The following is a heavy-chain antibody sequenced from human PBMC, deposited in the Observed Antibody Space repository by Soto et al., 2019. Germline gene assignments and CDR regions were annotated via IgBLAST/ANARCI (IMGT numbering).Heavy chain of an antibody. D-gene: IGHD3-3*01. V-gene: IGHV1-2*02. J-gene: IGHJ6*02. CDR1: GYTFTGYY. Sequence: ASVKGSCTASGYTFTGYYMHWVRQAPGQGLEWMGWINPNSGGTNYAQEFQGRVTMTRDTSISTAYMELSRLRSDDTAVYYCARGTNYDFWSGYSPVYYYGMDVWGQGTTVTVSS. CDR2: INPNSGGT. CDR3: ARGTNYDFWSGYSPVYYYGMDV.